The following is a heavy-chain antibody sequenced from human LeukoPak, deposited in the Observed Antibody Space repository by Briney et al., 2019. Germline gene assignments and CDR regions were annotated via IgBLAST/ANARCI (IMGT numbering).Heavy chain of an antibody. CDR2: IYYSGST. CDR1: GGSISSYY. CDR3: ARVGARYCSSTSCSPDAFDI. V-gene: IGHV4-59*01. Sequence: SETLSLTCTVSGGSISSYYWSWLRQPPGKGLEWIGYIYYSGSTNYNPSLKSRVTISVDTSKNQFSLKLSSVTAADTAVYYCARVGARYCSSTSCSPDAFDIWGQGTMVTVSS. J-gene: IGHJ3*02. D-gene: IGHD2-2*01.